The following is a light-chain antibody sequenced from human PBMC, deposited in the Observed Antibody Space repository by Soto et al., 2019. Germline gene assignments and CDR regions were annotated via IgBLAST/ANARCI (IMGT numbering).Light chain of an antibody. CDR1: QSVSGN. CDR3: QQYGSSPWT. J-gene: IGKJ1*01. CDR2: GAS. V-gene: IGKV3-15*01. Sequence: EVVMTQSPSTLSVSPGERVTLSCTASQSVSGNLAWYQQKPGQAPRLLIYGASTRATGTPARFSGSGSGTDFTLTISRLEPEDFAVYYCQQYGSSPWTFGQGTKVDIK.